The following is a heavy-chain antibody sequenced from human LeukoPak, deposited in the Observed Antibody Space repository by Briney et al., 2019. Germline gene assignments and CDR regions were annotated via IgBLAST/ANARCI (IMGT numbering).Heavy chain of an antibody. CDR3: AREVEYSSSWYYFDY. Sequence: SQTLSLTCAISGDSVSSNSAAWNWIRQSPSRGLEWLGRTYYRSKWYNEYALSVKSRITINPDTSKNQFSLHLNSVTPEDTAVYYCAREVEYSSSWYYFDYWGQGTLVTVSS. V-gene: IGHV6-1*01. CDR1: GDSVSSNSAA. CDR2: TYYRSKWYN. J-gene: IGHJ4*02. D-gene: IGHD6-13*01.